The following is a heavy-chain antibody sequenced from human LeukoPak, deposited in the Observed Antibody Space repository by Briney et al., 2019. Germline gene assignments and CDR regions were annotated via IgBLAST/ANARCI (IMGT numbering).Heavy chain of an antibody. CDR1: GSTFTIYY. Sequence: ASVKLSYKASGSTFTIYYMHWVRQAPGQGLEWMGIINPSGGSTSYAQKFQGRVTMTRDTSTSTVYMELSSLRSEDTAVYYCAYRIAVAGTQVDYWGQGTLVTVSS. J-gene: IGHJ4*02. CDR2: INPSGGST. CDR3: AYRIAVAGTQVDY. D-gene: IGHD6-19*01. V-gene: IGHV1-46*01.